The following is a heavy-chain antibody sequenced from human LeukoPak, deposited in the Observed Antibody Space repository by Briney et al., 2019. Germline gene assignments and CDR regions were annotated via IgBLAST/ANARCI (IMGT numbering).Heavy chain of an antibody. CDR3: TTGIGNYYYY. V-gene: IGHV3-21*01. Sequence: GGSLRLSCAASGFTFSSYSMNWVRQAPGKGLEWVSSISSSSSYIYYADSVKGRFTISRDNAKNSLYLQMDSLRAEDTAVYYCTTGIGNYYYYWGQGTLVTVAS. CDR1: GFTFSSYS. D-gene: IGHD1-14*01. CDR2: ISSSSSYI. J-gene: IGHJ4*02.